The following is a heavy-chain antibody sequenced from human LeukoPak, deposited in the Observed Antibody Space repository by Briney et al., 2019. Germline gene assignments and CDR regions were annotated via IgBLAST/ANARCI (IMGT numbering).Heavy chain of an antibody. CDR1: GYTFTSYD. J-gene: IGHJ5*02. D-gene: IGHD2-2*03. Sequence: ASVKVSCKASGYTFTSYDINWVRQATGQGLEWMGWMNPNSGNTGYAQKFQGRVTMTRNTSISTAYMELSSLRSEDTAVYYCARSGYCSSTSCALYNWFDPWGQGTLVTVSS. CDR2: MNPNSGNT. CDR3: ARSGYCSSTSCALYNWFDP. V-gene: IGHV1-8*01.